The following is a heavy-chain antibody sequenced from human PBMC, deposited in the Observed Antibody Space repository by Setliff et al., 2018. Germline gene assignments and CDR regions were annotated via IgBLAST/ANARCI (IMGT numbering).Heavy chain of an antibody. CDR2: ISRGATSI. D-gene: IGHD6-19*01. CDR3: STKGVPGT. Sequence: PGGSLRLSCAASGFTFSDYYMSWIRQTPGKGLEWVAYISRGATSIYYADSVKGRFTISRDDATNSLYLQMDSLRAEDTAAYYCSTKGVPGTGGQGTLVTVSS. J-gene: IGHJ4*02. V-gene: IGHV3-11*01. CDR1: GFTFSDYY.